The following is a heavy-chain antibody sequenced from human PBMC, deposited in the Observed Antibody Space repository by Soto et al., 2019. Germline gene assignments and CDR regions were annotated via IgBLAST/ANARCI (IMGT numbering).Heavy chain of an antibody. D-gene: IGHD1-26*01. CDR1: GFTFSGSA. CDR2: IGTSGSYI. Sequence: GGSLRLSCAASGFTFSGSAMHWVRQASGKGLEWVSSIGTSGSYIYDTDSVKGRFTISRDNTKDSLYLQMNSLRAEDTAIYYCARGSAFIGLDYWG. CDR3: ARGSAFIGLDY. J-gene: IGHJ4*01. V-gene: IGHV3-21*01.